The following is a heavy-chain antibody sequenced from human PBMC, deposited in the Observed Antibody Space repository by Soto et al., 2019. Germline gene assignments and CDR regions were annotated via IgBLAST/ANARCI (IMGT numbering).Heavy chain of an antibody. Sequence: QVQLVQSGAEVKKPGASVKVSCKASGYTFTSYGISWVRQAPGQGLEWMGWISAYNGNTNYAQKLQGRVTMTTDTSTSTAYMELRIFRSDDAAVYYCAGRNELCGSYGPGPRYNWCDPWGQGTLVTVSS. J-gene: IGHJ5*02. D-gene: IGHD1-26*01. CDR3: AGRNELCGSYGPGPRYNWCDP. CDR1: GYTFTSYG. V-gene: IGHV1-18*01. CDR2: ISAYNGNT.